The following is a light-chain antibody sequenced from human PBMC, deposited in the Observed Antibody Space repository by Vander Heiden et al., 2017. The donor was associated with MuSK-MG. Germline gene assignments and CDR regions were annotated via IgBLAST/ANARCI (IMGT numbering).Light chain of an antibody. Sequence: QSVLTQPPSVSGAPGQTVTISCTGSGSNVGTYYDVHWYQQVPGTAPRLLIYGNTNRPSGVPDRFSASKSGASASLAITGLQAEDEADYYCQSYDSSLSAVFGTGTKVTVL. CDR2: GNT. CDR3: QSYDSSLSAV. CDR1: GSNVGTYYD. J-gene: IGLJ1*01. V-gene: IGLV1-40*01.